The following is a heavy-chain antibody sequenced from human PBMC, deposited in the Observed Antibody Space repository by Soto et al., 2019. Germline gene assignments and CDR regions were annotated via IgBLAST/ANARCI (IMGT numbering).Heavy chain of an antibody. J-gene: IGHJ4*02. D-gene: IGHD6-19*01. V-gene: IGHV4-59*12. CDR3: ASVDNSYSSGI. CDR1: GGSISNYY. Sequence: SETLSLTCTVSGGSISNYYWSWNRHPPGKKLEWIGYIYYSGSTNYNPSLKSRVTISVDKSKNQFSLKLSSVTAADTAVYYCASVDNSYSSGIWGQGTLVTVSS. CDR2: IYYSGST.